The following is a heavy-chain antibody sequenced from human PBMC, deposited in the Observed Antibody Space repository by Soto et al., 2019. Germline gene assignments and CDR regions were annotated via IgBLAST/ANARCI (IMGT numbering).Heavy chain of an antibody. CDR3: ARDPSGYSSFDL. D-gene: IGHD3-22*01. J-gene: IGHJ4*02. Sequence: QVQLAQSGAEVKIPGSSVKVSCTSSGGTFRTAAVTWVRQAPGQGLEWVGGYIPIFGTVLYPQKFQDRVTITADESATTAYMELRNLTSEETAIYYCARDPSGYSSFDLWGQGTLISVSS. CDR1: GGTFRTAA. V-gene: IGHV1-69*01. CDR2: YIPIFGTV.